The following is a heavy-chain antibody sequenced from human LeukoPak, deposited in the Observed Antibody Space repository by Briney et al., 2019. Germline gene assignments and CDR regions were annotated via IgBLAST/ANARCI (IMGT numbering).Heavy chain of an antibody. V-gene: IGHV4-59*01. Sequence: KSSETLSLTCSVSGDSISNYYWSWIRQPPGKGLEWIGYIFYTGSTNYNPLLKSRVTISVDTSKNQFSLRLSSVTAADTAVYYCARDNIVFHYYAMDVWGQGTTVTVSS. CDR1: GDSISNYY. CDR3: ARDNIVFHYYAMDV. J-gene: IGHJ6*02. CDR2: IFYTGST. D-gene: IGHD5-12*01.